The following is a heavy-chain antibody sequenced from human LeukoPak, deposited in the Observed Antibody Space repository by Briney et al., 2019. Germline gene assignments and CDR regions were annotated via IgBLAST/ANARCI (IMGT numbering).Heavy chain of an antibody. CDR3: AKDSRGYQDYFDY. CDR2: ISSTGGTA. CDR1: GFTVSSNS. V-gene: IGHV3-23*01. D-gene: IGHD3-22*01. Sequence: GGSLRLSCTVSGFTVSSNSMSWVRQAPGKGLEWVSAISSTGGTAYYADSVKGRFTISRDNSKNTLYLQMNSLRAEDTAVYYCAKDSRGYQDYFDYWGQGTQVTVSS. J-gene: IGHJ4*02.